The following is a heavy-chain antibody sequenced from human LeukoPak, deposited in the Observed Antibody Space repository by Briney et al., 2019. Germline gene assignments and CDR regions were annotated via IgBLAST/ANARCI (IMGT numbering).Heavy chain of an antibody. CDR1: GGSISSGGYY. CDR2: IYHSGST. V-gene: IGHV4-30-2*01. D-gene: IGHD3-16*01. J-gene: IGHJ6*03. CDR3: ARGVQIPLEGGCYMDV. Sequence: SETLSLTCTVSGGSISSGGYYWSWIRQPPGKGLEWIGYIYHSGSTYYNPSLKSRVTISVDTSKNQFSLKLSSVTAADTAVYYCARGVQIPLEGGCYMDVWGKGTTVTVSS.